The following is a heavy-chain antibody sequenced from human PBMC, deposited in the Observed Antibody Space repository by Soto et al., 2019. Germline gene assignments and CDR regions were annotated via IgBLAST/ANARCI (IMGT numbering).Heavy chain of an antibody. CDR3: VRADQGVLYDV. CDR1: GFTFSSYS. Sequence: GGSLRLSCAASGFTFSSYSMNWVRQAPGKGLEWVSSISSSSSYIYYADSVKGRFTISRDNAKNALYLQMNSLRAEDTAVYYCVRADQGVLYDVWGQGAQVTVS. V-gene: IGHV3-21*01. D-gene: IGHD3-22*01. CDR2: ISSSSSYI. J-gene: IGHJ4*02.